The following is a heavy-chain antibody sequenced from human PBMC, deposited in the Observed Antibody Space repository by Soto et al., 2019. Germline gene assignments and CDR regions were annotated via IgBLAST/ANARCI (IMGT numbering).Heavy chain of an antibody. CDR1: GFIFSTYT. Sequence: VGSLSLSCAAAGFIFSTYTMHWVRQAPGQGLDFVAFISYDGTDKSYADSVKGRFTISRDNSKNTLYLQMSSLRPDDTAVYYCATDSTGSPLGYWGQGTLVTVYS. J-gene: IGHJ4*02. D-gene: IGHD1-26*01. V-gene: IGHV3-30*03. CDR2: ISYDGTDK. CDR3: ATDSTGSPLGY.